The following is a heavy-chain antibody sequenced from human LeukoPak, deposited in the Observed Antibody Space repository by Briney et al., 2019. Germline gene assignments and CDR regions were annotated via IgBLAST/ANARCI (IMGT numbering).Heavy chain of an antibody. CDR3: ARQEDYYDSSGYYWSTYYFDY. D-gene: IGHD3-22*01. J-gene: IGHJ4*02. CDR1: GYSFTSYW. CDR2: IYPGDSDT. Sequence: GESLKISCKGSGYSFTSYWIGWVRQMPGKGLEWMGIIYPGDSDTRYSPSFQGPVTISADKSISTAYLQWSSLKASDTAMYYCARQEDYYDSSGYYWSTYYFDYWGQGTLVTVSS. V-gene: IGHV5-51*01.